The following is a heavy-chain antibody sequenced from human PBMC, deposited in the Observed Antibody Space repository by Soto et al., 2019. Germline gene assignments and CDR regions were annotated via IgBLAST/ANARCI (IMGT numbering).Heavy chain of an antibody. CDR2: ISGSGGRT. V-gene: IGHV3-23*01. CDR3: AKAGDYHGSESYFPLDY. D-gene: IGHD3-10*01. J-gene: IGHJ4*02. CDR1: GFTFSTYA. Sequence: EVQLLESGGVLVQPGGSLRLSCAASGFTFSTYAMTWVRQAPGKGLEWVSSISGSGGRTYYADSVKGRFTISRDNSKNTLHLQTNSLRAEDTAVDYCAKAGDYHGSESYFPLDYWGQGTLVPVSS.